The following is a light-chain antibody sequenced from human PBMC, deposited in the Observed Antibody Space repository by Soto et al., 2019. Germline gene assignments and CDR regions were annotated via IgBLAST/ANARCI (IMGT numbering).Light chain of an antibody. CDR2: DVS. V-gene: IGLV2-14*01. CDR1: SSDVGGYNY. CDR3: SSYTSSSTPRYV. J-gene: IGLJ1*01. Sequence: QSALTQPASVSGSPGQWITISCTGTSSDVGGYNYVSWYQQHPGKAPKLMIYDVSNRPSGVSNRFSGSKSGNTASLTISGLQAEDEADYYCSSYTSSSTPRYVFGTGTKLTVL.